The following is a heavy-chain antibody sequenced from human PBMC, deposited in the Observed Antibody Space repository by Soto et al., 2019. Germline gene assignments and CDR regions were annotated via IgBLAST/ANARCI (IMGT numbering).Heavy chain of an antibody. CDR1: GYTLTELS. CDR3: ATVVTWQQSYFDY. D-gene: IGHD6-13*01. CDR2: FDPEDGET. V-gene: IGHV1-24*01. Sequence: ASVKVSCKVSGYTLTELSMHRVRQAPGKGLEWMGGFDPEDGETIYAQKFQGRVTMTEDTSTDTAYMELSSLRSEDTAVYYCATVVTWQQSYFDYWGRGTLVTVSS. J-gene: IGHJ4*02.